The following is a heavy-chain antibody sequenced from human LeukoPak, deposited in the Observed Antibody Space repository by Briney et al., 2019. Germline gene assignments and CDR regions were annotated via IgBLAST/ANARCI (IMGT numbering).Heavy chain of an antibody. J-gene: IGHJ5*02. CDR3: ARSYYYGSGSFDP. CDR1: GGTFSSYT. Sequence: SVKVSCKASGGTFSSYTISWVRQAPGQGLEWRGRIIPILGIANYAQKFQGRVTITADKSTSTAYMELSSLRSEDTAVYYCARSYYYGSGSFDPWGQGTLVTVSS. CDR2: IIPILGIA. V-gene: IGHV1-69*02. D-gene: IGHD3-10*01.